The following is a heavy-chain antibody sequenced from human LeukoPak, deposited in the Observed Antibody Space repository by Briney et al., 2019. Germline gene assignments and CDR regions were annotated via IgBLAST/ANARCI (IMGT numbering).Heavy chain of an antibody. J-gene: IGHJ4*02. CDR3: ARAGYCGSTSCFDPDREYFDY. CDR2: INHSGST. CDR1: GVSFSDYY. D-gene: IGHD2-2*01. Sequence: SETLSLTCAVYGVSFSDYYWSWIRQPPGKGLEWIGEINHSGSTNYNPPLKGRVTMSVDTSKNQFSLKLSSVTAADTAVYYCARAGYCGSTSCFDPDREYFDYWGQGTLVTVSS. V-gene: IGHV4-34*01.